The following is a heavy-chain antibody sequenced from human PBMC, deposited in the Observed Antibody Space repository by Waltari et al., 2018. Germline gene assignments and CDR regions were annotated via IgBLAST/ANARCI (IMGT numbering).Heavy chain of an antibody. J-gene: IGHJ4*02. CDR2: IYSGGST. V-gene: IGHV3-53*01. Sequence: EVQLVESGGGLIQPGGSLRLSCAASGFTVSSNYMSWVRQAPGKGLGWVSVIYSGGSTYYADSVKGRFTISRDHSKNTLYLQMNSLRAEDTAVYYCARDPRDSSGYYYGAFDYWGQGTLVTVSS. CDR1: GFTVSSNY. CDR3: ARDPRDSSGYYYGAFDY. D-gene: IGHD3-22*01.